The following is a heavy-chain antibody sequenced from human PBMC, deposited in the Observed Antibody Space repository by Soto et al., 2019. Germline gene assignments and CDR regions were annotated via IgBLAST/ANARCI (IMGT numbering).Heavy chain of an antibody. CDR3: ARDNRESYGDYVP. D-gene: IGHD4-17*01. CDR1: GFTFSSYS. Sequence: EVQLVESGGGLVKPGGSLRLSCAASGFTFSSYSMNWVRQAPGKGLELVSSISSSSSYIYYADSVKGRFTISRDNAKNSLYLQMNGLRAEDTAVYYCARDNRESYGDYVPWGQGTLVTVSS. CDR2: ISSSSSYI. J-gene: IGHJ5*02. V-gene: IGHV3-21*01.